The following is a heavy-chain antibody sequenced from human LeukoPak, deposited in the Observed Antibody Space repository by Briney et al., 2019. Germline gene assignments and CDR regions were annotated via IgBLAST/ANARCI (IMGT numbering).Heavy chain of an antibody. D-gene: IGHD3-10*01. CDR3: AKAYYGSGSRLPFDY. V-gene: IGHV3-23*01. CDR1: GFTFSSYA. CDR2: ISGSGGST. J-gene: IGHJ4*02. Sequence: GGSLRLSCAASGFTFSSYAMGWVRQAPGKGLEWVSAISGSGGSTYYADSVKGRFTISRDNSKNTLYLQMNSLRAEDTAVYYCAKAYYGSGSRLPFDYWGQGTLVTVS.